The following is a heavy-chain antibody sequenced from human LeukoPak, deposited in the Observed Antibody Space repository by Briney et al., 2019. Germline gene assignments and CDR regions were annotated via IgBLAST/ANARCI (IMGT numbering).Heavy chain of an antibody. Sequence: GGSLRLSCAASGFTFSSYSMDWVRQAPGKGLEWVSSISSSSSYIYYADSVKGRFTISRDNAKNSLYLQMNSLRAEDTAVYYCASTLYGSGSYYDYWGQGTLVTVSS. V-gene: IGHV3-21*01. D-gene: IGHD3-10*01. CDR1: GFTFSSYS. J-gene: IGHJ4*02. CDR3: ASTLYGSGSYYDY. CDR2: ISSSSSYI.